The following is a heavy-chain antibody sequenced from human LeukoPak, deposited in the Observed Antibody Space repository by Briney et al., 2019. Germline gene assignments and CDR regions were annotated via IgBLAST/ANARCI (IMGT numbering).Heavy chain of an antibody. D-gene: IGHD3-16*01. CDR1: GFTFSAYA. Sequence: PGGSLRVSCAASGFTFSAYAFSWVRQAPGKGLEWVSAISSGGDRTYYVDSVVGRFTISRDNSKNMLLLHMSSLRAEDAAMYYCTREAVATGYGYDWGQRTLVTVSS. CDR3: TREAVATGYGYD. J-gene: IGHJ4*02. CDR2: ISSGGDRT. V-gene: IGHV3-23*01.